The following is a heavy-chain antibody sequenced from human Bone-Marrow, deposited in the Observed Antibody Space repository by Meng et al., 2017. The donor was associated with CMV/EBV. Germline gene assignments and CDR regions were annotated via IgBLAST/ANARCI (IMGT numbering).Heavy chain of an antibody. CDR2: IKQDGSEK. CDR1: GFSFSSYW. Sequence: GESLKISWAASGFSFSSYWMSWVRQAPGKGLEWVANIKQDGSEKYYVDSVKGRFTISRDNAKNSLYLQMNSLRGEDTAVYYCARDQGYCSSTSCTGHYGMDVWGQGTTVTVSS. J-gene: IGHJ6*02. V-gene: IGHV3-7*01. D-gene: IGHD2-2*01. CDR3: ARDQGYCSSTSCTGHYGMDV.